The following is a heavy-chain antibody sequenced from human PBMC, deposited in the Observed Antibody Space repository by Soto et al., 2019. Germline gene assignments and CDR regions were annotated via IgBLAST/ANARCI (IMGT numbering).Heavy chain of an antibody. Sequence: QVQLVESGGGVGQPGRSLRLSCAASGFTFSPYTMHWVRQTPGKGLEWVAVISYDGSDKNYADSVGGRFTISRDNSKNTLFLQMNSLRAEDTALYYCARGGGFCGADCYKGGIDYWGQGALVTVSS. J-gene: IGHJ4*02. CDR3: ARGGGFCGADCYKGGIDY. CDR1: GFTFSPYT. CDR2: ISYDGSDK. V-gene: IGHV3-30-3*01. D-gene: IGHD2-21*02.